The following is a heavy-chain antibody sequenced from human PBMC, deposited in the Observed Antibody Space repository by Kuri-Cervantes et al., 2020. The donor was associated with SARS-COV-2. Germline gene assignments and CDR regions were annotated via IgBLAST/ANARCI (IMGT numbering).Heavy chain of an antibody. CDR3: ARARYYDILTGNPDAFDI. J-gene: IGHJ3*02. V-gene: IGHV3-53*01. D-gene: IGHD3-9*01. Sequence: GESLKISCAASGFTVSSNYMSWVRQAPGKGLEWVSVIYSGGSTYYADSVKGRFTISRDNSKNTLYLQMNSLRAEDTAVYYCARARYYDILTGNPDAFDIWGQGTMVTVSS. CDR2: IYSGGST. CDR1: GFTVSSNY.